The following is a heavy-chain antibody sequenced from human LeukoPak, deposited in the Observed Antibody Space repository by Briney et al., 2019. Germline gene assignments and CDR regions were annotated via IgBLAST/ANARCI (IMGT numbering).Heavy chain of an antibody. CDR3: AREGDYYGSGSYPGY. Sequence: SETLSLTCTVSGGSISSSSYYWGWIRQPPGKGLEWIGSIYYSGSTYYNPSLKSRVTISVDTSKNQFSLKLSSVTAADTAVYYCAREGDYYGSGSYPGYWGQGTLVTVSS. D-gene: IGHD3-10*01. CDR2: IYYSGST. J-gene: IGHJ4*02. CDR1: GGSISSSSYY. V-gene: IGHV4-39*02.